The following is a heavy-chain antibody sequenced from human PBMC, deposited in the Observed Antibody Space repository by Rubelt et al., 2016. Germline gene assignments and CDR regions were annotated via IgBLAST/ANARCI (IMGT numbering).Heavy chain of an antibody. J-gene: IGHJ4*02. Sequence: EAQLEESGGGLVEPGGSLRLSCAASGFTFSIYGMHWVRQAPGKGLEWVSTVSGGGDAAFYADSVKGPFTISRDNSRNRLYLQRNSLRAEDTALYYCVFDFWGQGTRVTVSS. CDR3: VFDF. V-gene: IGHV3-23*04. CDR2: VSGGGDAA. CDR1: GFTFSIYG.